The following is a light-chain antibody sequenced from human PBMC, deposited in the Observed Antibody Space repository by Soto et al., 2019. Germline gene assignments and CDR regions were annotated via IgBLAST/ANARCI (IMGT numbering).Light chain of an antibody. Sequence: VLTQPRSVSGSPGQSVTISCTGTSSDVGGYNYVSWYQQHPGKAPKLMIYDVSKRPSGVPDRFSGSKSGNTASLTISGLQAEDEADYYCCSYAGSYTFGVFGTGTKVTVL. CDR2: DVS. V-gene: IGLV2-11*01. CDR1: SSDVGGYNY. CDR3: CSYAGSYTFGV. J-gene: IGLJ1*01.